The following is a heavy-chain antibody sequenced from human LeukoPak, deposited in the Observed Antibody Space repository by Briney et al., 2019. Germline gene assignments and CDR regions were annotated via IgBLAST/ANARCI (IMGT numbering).Heavy chain of an antibody. Sequence: GGSLRLSCATSGFTFSTYGMQWVRQAPGKGLEWVAFIQNDASKKYYADSVKGRFTISRDNSKNTLYLQLNSLRAEDTVVYYCAKDPTHGWGFENWGQGTLVTVSS. V-gene: IGHV3-30*02. CDR2: IQNDASKK. D-gene: IGHD6-19*01. J-gene: IGHJ4*02. CDR1: GFTFSTYG. CDR3: AKDPTHGWGFEN.